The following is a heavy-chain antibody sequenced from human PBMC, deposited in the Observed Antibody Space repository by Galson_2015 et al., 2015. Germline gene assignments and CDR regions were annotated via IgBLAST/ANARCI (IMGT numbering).Heavy chain of an antibody. CDR2: VNNDGSDS. D-gene: IGHD1-26*01. CDR3: ARGGRAGATPDS. CDR1: GFTFNNFW. Sequence: SLRLSCAASGFTFNNFWIHWVRQAPGKGLVWVSYVNNDGSDSTHADSVQGRFTTSGDNAKNMVFLQMNSLRVEDTAMYYRARGGRAGATPDSWGQGVLVIVSS. V-gene: IGHV3-74*01. J-gene: IGHJ5*02.